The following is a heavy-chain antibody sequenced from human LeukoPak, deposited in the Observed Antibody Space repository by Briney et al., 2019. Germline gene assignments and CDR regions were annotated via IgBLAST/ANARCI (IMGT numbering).Heavy chain of an antibody. V-gene: IGHV1-18*01. Sequence: ASVKVSCKASGYTFTSYGISWVQQAPGQGLEWMGWISAYNGNTNYAQKLQGRVTMTTDTSTSTAYMELRSLRSDDTAVYYCARGGDIVVVPAAEGWFDPWGQGTLVTVSS. CDR2: ISAYNGNT. D-gene: IGHD2-2*01. CDR1: GYTFTSYG. J-gene: IGHJ5*02. CDR3: ARGGDIVVVPAAEGWFDP.